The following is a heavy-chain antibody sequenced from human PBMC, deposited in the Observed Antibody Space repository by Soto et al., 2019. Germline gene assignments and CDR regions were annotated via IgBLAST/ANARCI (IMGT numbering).Heavy chain of an antibody. J-gene: IGHJ4*02. CDR2: IIPILGIA. Sequence: QVQLVQSGAEVKKPGSSVKVSCKASGGTFSSYTISWVRQAPGQGLEWMGRIIPILGIANYAQKFQGRVTITADQSTSTAYMELSSLRSEDTAVYYCAGEGYGDYEVYWGQGTLVTVSS. D-gene: IGHD4-17*01. CDR3: AGEGYGDYEVY. CDR1: GGTFSSYT. V-gene: IGHV1-69*02.